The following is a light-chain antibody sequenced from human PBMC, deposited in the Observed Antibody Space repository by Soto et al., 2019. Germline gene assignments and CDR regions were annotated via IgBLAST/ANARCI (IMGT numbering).Light chain of an antibody. CDR3: QQYDSDSST. CDR2: EAS. CDR1: QSINNW. V-gene: IGKV1-5*03. Sequence: DIQMTQSPSTLSASVGDRVTITCRASQSINNWLAWYQQKPGKAPKLLIYEASSLLSGVPSRFSGSGSGTEFTLTNSSMKPDDVAEYYCQQYDSDSSTFGQGTKLDI. J-gene: IGKJ2*01.